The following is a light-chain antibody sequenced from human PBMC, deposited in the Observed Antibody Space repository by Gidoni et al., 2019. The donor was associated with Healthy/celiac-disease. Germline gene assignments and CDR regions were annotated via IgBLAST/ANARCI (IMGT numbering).Light chain of an antibody. V-gene: IGKV1-9*01. J-gene: IGKJ4*01. CDR1: QGISSY. CDR3: QQLNSYLLT. Sequence: IQLTHSPSFLSASVVDRVTITCWASQGISSYLAWYQQKPGKAPKLLIYAASTLQSGVPSRFSGSGAGTEFTLTISSLQPEDFATYYCQQLNSYLLTFGGGTKVEIK. CDR2: AAS.